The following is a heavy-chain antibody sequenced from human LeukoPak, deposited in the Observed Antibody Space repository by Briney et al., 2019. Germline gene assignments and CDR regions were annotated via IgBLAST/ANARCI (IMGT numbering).Heavy chain of an antibody. V-gene: IGHV4-4*07. CDR2: IYTSGST. CDR1: GGSISSYY. Sequence: PSETLSLTCTVSGGSISSYYWSWIRQPAGKGLEWIGRIYTSGSTNYNPSLKSRVTISVDTSKNQFSLKLSSVTAADTAVYYCARVPDYSNYVSSDRTFDYWGQGTLVTVSS. CDR3: ARVPDYSNYVSSDRTFDY. D-gene: IGHD4-11*01. J-gene: IGHJ4*02.